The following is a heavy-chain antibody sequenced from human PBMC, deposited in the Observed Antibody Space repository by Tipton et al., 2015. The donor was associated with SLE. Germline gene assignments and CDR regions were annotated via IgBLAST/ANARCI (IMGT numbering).Heavy chain of an antibody. CDR1: GGTFSSYT. Sequence: QSGAEVKKPGSSVKVSCKASGGTFSSYTISWVRQAPGQGLEWMGRIIPILGIANHAQKFQGRLTITADKSTSTAYMELSSLRSEDTAVYYCARAEATVTTSWGQGTLVTVSS. J-gene: IGHJ5*02. CDR2: IIPILGIA. CDR3: ARAEATVTTS. D-gene: IGHD4-17*01. V-gene: IGHV1-69*04.